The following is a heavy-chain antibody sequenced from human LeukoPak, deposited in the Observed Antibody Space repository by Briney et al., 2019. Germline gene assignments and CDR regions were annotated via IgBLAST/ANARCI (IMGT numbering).Heavy chain of an antibody. J-gene: IGHJ4*02. CDR3: AREIPWSSSSCLDY. D-gene: IGHD2-2*01. CDR2: INPDSGGT. V-gene: IGHV1-2*02. Sequence: GGSVRVSCKASGYTFTAYYMHWVRQAPGQGLEWMGWINPDSGGTNFAQTFKGRFTITRDTSTTPAHRDLSRLTSDDTARYYCAREIPWSSSSCLDYWGQGTLVTVSS. CDR1: GYTFTAYY.